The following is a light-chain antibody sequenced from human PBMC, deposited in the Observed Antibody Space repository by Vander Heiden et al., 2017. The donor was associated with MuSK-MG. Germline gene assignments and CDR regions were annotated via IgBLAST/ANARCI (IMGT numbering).Light chain of an antibody. CDR1: QSVRSY. CDR3: QQRSSWPPT. J-gene: IGKJ3*01. CDR2: DAS. V-gene: IGKV3-11*01. Sequence: DIVLTQSPATLSLSPGERATLSCRASQSVRSYLAWYQQKPGQAPRLLIYDASNRATGIPARFSGSGSGTDFTLTISSLEPEDFAVYYCQQRSSWPPTFGPGTKVDIK.